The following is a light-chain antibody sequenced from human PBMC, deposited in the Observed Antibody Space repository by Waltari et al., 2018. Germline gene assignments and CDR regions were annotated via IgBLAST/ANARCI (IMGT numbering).Light chain of an antibody. V-gene: IGKV3-20*01. J-gene: IGKJ1*01. CDR3: QQYGGSPWT. Sequence: ETVLTQSPGTLSLFPGEKATLSCRASQSVSNNYLAWYQQKPGQAPRLLIYGASTRATGIPARFSGSGSGTDFTLAISRLEPEDFAVYYCQQYGGSPWTFGRATKVEIK. CDR1: QSVSNNY. CDR2: GAS.